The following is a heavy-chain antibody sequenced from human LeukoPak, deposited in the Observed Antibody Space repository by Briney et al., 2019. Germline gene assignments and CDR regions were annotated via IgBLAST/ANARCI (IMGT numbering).Heavy chain of an antibody. D-gene: IGHD1-26*01. V-gene: IGHV1-18*01. CDR2: ISAYSGNT. Sequence: ASVKVSCKASGYTFTSYGISWVRQAPGQGLEWMGWISAYSGNTNYAQKLQGRVTMTTDTSTSTAYMELRSLRSDDTAVYYCARGASGSCYSILDYWGQGTLVTVSS. J-gene: IGHJ4*02. CDR1: GYTFTSYG. CDR3: ARGASGSCYSILDY.